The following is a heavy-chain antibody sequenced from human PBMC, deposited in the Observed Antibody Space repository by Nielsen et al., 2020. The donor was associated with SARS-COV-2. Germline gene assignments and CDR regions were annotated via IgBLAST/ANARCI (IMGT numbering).Heavy chain of an antibody. V-gene: IGHV3-53*01. D-gene: IGHD2-21*02. J-gene: IGHJ3*01. CDR3: ARSCGGDCSRAFDF. Sequence: GGSLRLSCAASGFPVRSFDMTWVRQAPGKGLEWVPFIYKGGTSYYADSVRGRFTISRDASKNTLYLQMNNLRDEDTAVYFCARSCGGDCSRAFDFWGQGTMVNVSS. CDR1: GFPVRSFD. CDR2: IYKGGTS.